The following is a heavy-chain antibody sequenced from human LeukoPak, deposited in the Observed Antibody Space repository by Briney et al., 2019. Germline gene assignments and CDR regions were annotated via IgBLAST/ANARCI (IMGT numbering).Heavy chain of an antibody. CDR2: IYYSGST. CDR1: GGSISSSSYY. V-gene: IGHV4-39*07. D-gene: IGHD2-2*01. Sequence: PSETLSLTCTVSGGSISSSSYYWGWIRQPPGTGLEWIVSIYYSGSTYYSPSLKSRVTISVDTSKNQFSLKLSSVTAADTAVYYCARDSMGVVPAARRRPNMDVWGKGTTVTVSS. J-gene: IGHJ6*03. CDR3: ARDSMGVVPAARRRPNMDV.